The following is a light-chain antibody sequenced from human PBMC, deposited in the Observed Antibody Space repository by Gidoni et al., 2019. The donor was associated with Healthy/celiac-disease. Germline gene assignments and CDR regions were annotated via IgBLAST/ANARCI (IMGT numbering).Light chain of an antibody. V-gene: IGKV3-20*01. CDR2: GAS. Sequence: DIVLTQSPGTLSLSPGERATLSCRASHSVSSIYLAWYQQKPGQAPSLLIYGASSRATGIPDRFIGSGSGTDFTLTISRLEPEDFAVYYCQQYGSAPPTTFGGGTKVEIK. J-gene: IGKJ4*01. CDR3: QQYGSAPPTT. CDR1: HSVSSIY.